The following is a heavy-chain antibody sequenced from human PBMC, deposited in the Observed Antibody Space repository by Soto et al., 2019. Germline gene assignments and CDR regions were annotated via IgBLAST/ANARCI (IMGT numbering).Heavy chain of an antibody. D-gene: IGHD3-22*01. Sequence: QVQLVQSGAEVKKPGSSVKVSCKASGGTFSSYAISWVRQAPGQGLEWMGGIIPIFGTANYAQKFQGRVTITADESTSTAYKELSSLRSEDTAVYYWAREAGSSGFYPPSEYFQHWGQGTLVTVSS. CDR3: AREAGSSGFYPPSEYFQH. CDR1: GGTFSSYA. J-gene: IGHJ1*01. CDR2: IIPIFGTA. V-gene: IGHV1-69*12.